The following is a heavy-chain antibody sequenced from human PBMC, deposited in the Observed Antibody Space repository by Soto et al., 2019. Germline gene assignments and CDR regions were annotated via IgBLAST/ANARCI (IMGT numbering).Heavy chain of an antibody. CDR1: CGSISSCDYY. CDR3: ASDSDFWSGYYTGSDQRHYGMDV. D-gene: IGHD3-3*01. CDR2: IYYRGST. Sequence: PSETLSLTCTVSCGSISSCDYYWSWIRQPPGKGLEWIGYIYYRGSTYYNPSLKSRVTISVDTSKNQFSLKLSSVTAADTAVYSCASDSDFWSGYYTGSDQRHYGMDVWGQGTTVTVSS. J-gene: IGHJ6*02. V-gene: IGHV4-30-4*02.